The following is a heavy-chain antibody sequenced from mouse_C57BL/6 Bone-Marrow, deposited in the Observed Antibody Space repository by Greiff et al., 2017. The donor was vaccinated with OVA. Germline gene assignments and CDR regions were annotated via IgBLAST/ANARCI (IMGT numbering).Heavy chain of an antibody. V-gene: IGHV5-17*01. CDR1: GFTFSDYG. Sequence: EVNVVASGGGLVKPGGSLKLSCAASGFTFSDYGMHWVRQAPEKGLEWVAYISRGSSTIYYADNVKCRFTISRDNAKNTLFLKRTSLRSEDTAMYYGARRLLWLRAYYYAMDYWGQGTSVTVSS. CDR2: ISRGSSTI. CDR3: ARRLLWLRAYYYAMDY. D-gene: IGHD2-2*01. J-gene: IGHJ4*01.